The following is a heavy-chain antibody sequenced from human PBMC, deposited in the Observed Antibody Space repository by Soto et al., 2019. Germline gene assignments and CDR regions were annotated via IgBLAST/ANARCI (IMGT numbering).Heavy chain of an antibody. V-gene: IGHV3-15*07. Sequence: GGCVRLSCAASGFTFSNAWMNWVRQAPGKGLEWVGRIKSKTDGGTTDYAAPVKGRFTISRDDSKNTLYLQMNSLKTEDTAVYYCTTFIVVTPNPKIPWGQGTPVTVSS. CDR3: TTFIVVTPNPKIP. CDR1: GFTFSNAW. J-gene: IGHJ5*02. D-gene: IGHD3-16*02. CDR2: IKSKTDGGTT.